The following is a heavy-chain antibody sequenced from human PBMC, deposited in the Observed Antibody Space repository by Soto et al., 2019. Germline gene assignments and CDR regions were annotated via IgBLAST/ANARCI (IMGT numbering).Heavy chain of an antibody. CDR1: GYTFTSYG. CDR3: ARDPCVFGSSTSCTSGDWFDP. V-gene: IGHV1-18*01. D-gene: IGHD2-2*01. CDR2: ISAYNGNT. Sequence: ASVKVSCKASGYTFTSYGISWVRQAPGQGLEWMGWISAYNGNTNYAQKLQGRVTMTTDTSTSTAYMELGSLRSDDTAVYYCARDPCVFGSSTSCTSGDWFDPWGQGTLVTVSS. J-gene: IGHJ5*02.